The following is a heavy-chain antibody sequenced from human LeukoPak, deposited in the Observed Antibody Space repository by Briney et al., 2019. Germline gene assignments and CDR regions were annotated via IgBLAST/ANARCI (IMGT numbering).Heavy chain of an antibody. J-gene: IGHJ6*02. Sequence: SETLSLTCTVSGGSISSYYWSWIRQPAGKGLEWIGRIYTSGSTNYNPSLKSRVTMSVDTSKNQFSLKLSSVAAADTAVYYCASLTYYYGMDVWGQGTTVTVSS. V-gene: IGHV4-4*07. CDR3: ASLTYYYGMDV. CDR1: GGSISSYY. CDR2: IYTSGST.